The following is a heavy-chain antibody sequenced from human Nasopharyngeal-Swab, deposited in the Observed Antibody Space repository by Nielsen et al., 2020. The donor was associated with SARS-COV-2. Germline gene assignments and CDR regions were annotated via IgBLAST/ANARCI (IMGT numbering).Heavy chain of an antibody. D-gene: IGHD6-19*01. Sequence: WVRQAPGQRLEWIGWIVVGSGKTNYAQKFQERVTITRDMSTSTAYMELSSLRSEDTAVYYCAATVAGMGSYGDWGQGTLVTVSS. J-gene: IGHJ4*02. CDR2: IVVGSGKT. V-gene: IGHV1-58*01. CDR3: AATVAGMGSYGD.